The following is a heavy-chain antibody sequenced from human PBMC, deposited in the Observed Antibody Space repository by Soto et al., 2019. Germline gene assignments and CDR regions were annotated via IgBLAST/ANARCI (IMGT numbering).Heavy chain of an antibody. J-gene: IGHJ4*02. CDR2: IYYSGNT. Sequence: PSETLSLTCSVSSASLSSSTYYWSWIRQPPGRGPEWIGSIYYSGNTYYKPSLKSRVSISIDTSRNQFSLKLTSVTAADTGVYYCASSSPFHYWGPGLLVTVSS. CDR3: ASSSPFHY. D-gene: IGHD6-6*01. CDR1: SASLSSSTYY. V-gene: IGHV4-39*01.